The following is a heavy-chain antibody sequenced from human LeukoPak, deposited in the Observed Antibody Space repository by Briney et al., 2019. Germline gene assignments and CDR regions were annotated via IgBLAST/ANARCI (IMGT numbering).Heavy chain of an antibody. CDR2: ISYDGSNK. CDR3: AKRIRGIAVFDY. CDR1: GFTFSSYG. J-gene: IGHJ4*02. D-gene: IGHD6-19*01. V-gene: IGHV3-30*18. Sequence: GGSLRLSCAASGFTFSSYGMHCVRQAPGGGLEWGAVISYDGSNKYYADSVKGRFTISRDNSKNTLYLQMNSLRAEDTAVYYCAKRIRGIAVFDYWGQGSLVTVSS.